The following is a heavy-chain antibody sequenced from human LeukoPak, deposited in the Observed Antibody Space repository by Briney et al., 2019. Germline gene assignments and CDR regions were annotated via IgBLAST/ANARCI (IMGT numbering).Heavy chain of an antibody. CDR2: VHSSGNT. CDR1: GSSIGDDY. J-gene: IGHJ4*02. V-gene: IGHV4-59*08. CDR3: ARQSGNYFIDDFDY. Sequence: RPSETLSLTCTVSGSSIGDDYWSWIRQPPGKAPEWVGYVHSSGNTNYNPSLKSRVTITVDTSKNQFSLRLTSVTAADTAVYFCARQSGNYFIDDFDYWGQGTLVTVAS. D-gene: IGHD3-22*01.